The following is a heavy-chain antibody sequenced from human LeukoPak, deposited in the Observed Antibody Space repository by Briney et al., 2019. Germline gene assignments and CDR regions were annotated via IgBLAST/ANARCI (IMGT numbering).Heavy chain of an antibody. D-gene: IGHD6-13*01. J-gene: IGHJ6*02. CDR3: ARAYSSSKKYYYGIDV. Sequence: GGSLRLSCAASGFTFSSYDMHWVRQATGKGLEWVSAIGTAGDTYYPGSVKGRFTISRENAKNSLYLQMNSLRAGDTAVYYCARAYSSSKKYYYGIDVWGQGTTVTVSS. CDR1: GFTFSSYD. CDR2: IGTAGDT. V-gene: IGHV3-13*01.